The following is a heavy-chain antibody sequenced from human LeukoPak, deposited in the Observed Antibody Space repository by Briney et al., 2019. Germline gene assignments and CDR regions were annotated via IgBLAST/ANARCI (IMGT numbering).Heavy chain of an antibody. CDR3: AKEAGDYYFDY. V-gene: IGHV3-48*01. D-gene: IGHD7-27*01. CDR1: GFTFSSYS. Sequence: SGGSLRLSCAASGFTFSSYSMNWVRQAPGKGLEWVSYISSSGSTIYYADSVKGRFTISRDNSKNTLYLQMHSLRAEDTAVYYCAKEAGDYYFDYWGQGTLVTVSS. CDR2: ISSSGSTI. J-gene: IGHJ4*02.